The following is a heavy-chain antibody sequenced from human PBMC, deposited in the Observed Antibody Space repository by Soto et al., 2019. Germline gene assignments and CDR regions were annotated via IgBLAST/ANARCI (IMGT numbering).Heavy chain of an antibody. J-gene: IGHJ6*02. V-gene: IGHV1-69*13. CDR1: GGTFSSYA. D-gene: IGHD6-19*01. Sequence: SVKVSCKASGGTFSSYAISWVRQAPGQGLEWMGGIIPIFGTANYAQKFQGRVTITADESTSTAYMELSSLRSEDTAVYYCARDQVEQWLTRPYYYYYGLDVWGQGTTVTVSS. CDR2: IIPIFGTA. CDR3: ARDQVEQWLTRPYYYYYGLDV.